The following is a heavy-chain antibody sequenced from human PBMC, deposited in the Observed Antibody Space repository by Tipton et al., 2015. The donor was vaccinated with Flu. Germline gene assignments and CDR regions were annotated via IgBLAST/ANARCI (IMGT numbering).Heavy chain of an antibody. CDR3: ARGRDFYGAADSSLGY. CDR2: IHHTGTT. V-gene: IGHV4-59*01. D-gene: IGHD3-10*01. J-gene: IGHJ4*02. Sequence: PGLVKPSETLSLTCTVSGVSITANYWSWVRQPPGRGLEWIGYIHHTGTTNYSPSLGGRVTMSIDMSQNQFSLTLASVTAADTAIYYCARGRDFYGAADSSLGYWGQGTLVTVSS. CDR1: GVSITANY.